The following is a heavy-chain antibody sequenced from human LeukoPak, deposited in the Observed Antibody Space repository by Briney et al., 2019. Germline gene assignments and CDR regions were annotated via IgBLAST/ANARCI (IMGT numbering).Heavy chain of an antibody. V-gene: IGHV4-39*07. CDR2: IYYSGNT. Sequence: SETLSLTCTVSGGSISSTSYYWGWIRQPPGKGLEWIGSIYYSGNTYYNPSLKSRVTISVDTSKNQFSLRLSSVTAADTAVYFCARDHGSSSALDYWGQGTLVAVSS. CDR3: ARDHGSSSALDY. D-gene: IGHD6-13*01. CDR1: GGSISSTSYY. J-gene: IGHJ4*02.